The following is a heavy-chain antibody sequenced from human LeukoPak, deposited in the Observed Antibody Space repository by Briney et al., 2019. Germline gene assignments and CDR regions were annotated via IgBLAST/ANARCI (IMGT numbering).Heavy chain of an antibody. Sequence: GGSLRLSCAASGFTVSSNYMSWVRQAPGKGLEWVSVIYSGGSTYYADSVKGRFTISRDKSKNTLYLQMNSLRAEDTAVYYCARTRIAAAGTFYFDYWGQGTLVTVSS. CDR3: ARTRIAAAGTFYFDY. V-gene: IGHV3-53*01. J-gene: IGHJ4*02. CDR2: IYSGGST. D-gene: IGHD6-13*01. CDR1: GFTVSSNY.